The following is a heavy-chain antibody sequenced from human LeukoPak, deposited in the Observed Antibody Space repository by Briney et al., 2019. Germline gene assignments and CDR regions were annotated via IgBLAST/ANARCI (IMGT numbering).Heavy chain of an antibody. CDR1: GDSISNYY. D-gene: IGHD3-10*01. V-gene: IGHV4-59*01. CDR2: TYYSGST. Sequence: SETLSLTCTVSGDSISNYYWSWIRKPPGKGLEWIGYTYYSGSTNYHPSLTSRVTIVVDRSKNQFSLKLTSVTAADTAVYYCARVDSSDSGTLEYWGQGTLVTVSS. CDR3: ARVDSSDSGTLEY. J-gene: IGHJ4*02.